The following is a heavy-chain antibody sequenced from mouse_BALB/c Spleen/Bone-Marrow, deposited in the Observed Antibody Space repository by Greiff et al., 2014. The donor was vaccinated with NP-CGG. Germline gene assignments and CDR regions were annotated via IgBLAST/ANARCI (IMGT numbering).Heavy chain of an antibody. CDR3: ARRPWFAY. Sequence: QVQLQQSGAEQVRPGTSVKVSCKAAGYAFTYYLICWIKQRPGQRPGHGLEWIGVINPGTGGTNYNEKFKGRATLTADNSSSTAYMQLSSLTSDDSAVYFCARRPWFAYWGQGTLVTVSA. V-gene: IGHV1-54*01. J-gene: IGHJ3*01. CDR2: INPGTGGT. CDR1: GYAFTYYL.